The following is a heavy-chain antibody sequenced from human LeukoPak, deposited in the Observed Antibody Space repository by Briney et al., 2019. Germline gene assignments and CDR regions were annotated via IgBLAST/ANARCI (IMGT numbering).Heavy chain of an antibody. V-gene: IGHV1-8*01. Sequence: ASVKVSCKASGYTFTSYDINWVRQATGQGLEWMGWMNPNSGNTGYAQKFQVRVTMTRNTSISTAYMELSSLRSEDTAVYYCARVGRTYFYDSGSSNNWFDPWGQGTLVTVSS. CDR1: GYTFTSYD. CDR2: MNPNSGNT. D-gene: IGHD3-10*01. J-gene: IGHJ5*02. CDR3: ARVGRTYFYDSGSSNNWFDP.